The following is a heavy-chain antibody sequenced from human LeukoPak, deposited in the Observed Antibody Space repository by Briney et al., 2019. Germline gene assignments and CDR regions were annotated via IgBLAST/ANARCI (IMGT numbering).Heavy chain of an antibody. CDR3: ARLSGYSSGHYHSDY. J-gene: IGHJ4*02. D-gene: IGHD3-22*01. V-gene: IGHV4-59*01. CDR2: IYYRGST. Sequence: SETLSLTCTVSGGSISSDYWSWIRQPPGKGLEWIGYIYYRGSTNYNPSLKSRVTISVDTSKNQFSLKLSSVTAADTAVYYCARLSGYSSGHYHSDYWGQGTLVTVSS. CDR1: GGSISSDY.